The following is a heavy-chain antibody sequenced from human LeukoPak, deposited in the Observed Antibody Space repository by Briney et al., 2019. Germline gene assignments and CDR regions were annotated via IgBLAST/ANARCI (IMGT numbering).Heavy chain of an antibody. CDR1: GFTFSSYW. D-gene: IGHD2-2*01. J-gene: IGHJ4*02. Sequence: PGGSLRLSCAASGFTFSSYWMHWVRQAPGKGLVWVSRINSDGSSTSYADSVKGRFTISRDNAKNTLYLQMNSLRAEDTAVYYCARDRYCSSTSCHGASFGYWGQGTLVTVSS. V-gene: IGHV3-74*01. CDR3: ARDRYCSSTSCHGASFGY. CDR2: INSDGSST.